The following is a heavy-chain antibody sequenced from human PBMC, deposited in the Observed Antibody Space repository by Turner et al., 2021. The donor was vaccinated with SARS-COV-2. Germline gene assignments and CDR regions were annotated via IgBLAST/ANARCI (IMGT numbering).Heavy chain of an antibody. J-gene: IGHJ4*02. CDR2: IYYSGST. Sequence: QLQLQESGPGLVKPSETLSLTCTVSGGSISSSSYYWGWIRQPPGKGLEWIGSIYYSGSTYYNPSLKSRVTISIDTSKNHFSLKLSSVTAADTAVYYCARLRYFDWSYYFDYWGQGTLVTVSS. V-gene: IGHV4-39*02. D-gene: IGHD3-9*01. CDR3: ARLRYFDWSYYFDY. CDR1: GGSISSSSYY.